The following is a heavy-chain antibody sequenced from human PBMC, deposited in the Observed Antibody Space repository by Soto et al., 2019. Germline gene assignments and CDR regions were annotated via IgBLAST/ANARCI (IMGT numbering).Heavy chain of an antibody. CDR2: ISSSSTYT. V-gene: IGHV3-21*01. D-gene: IGHD2-15*01. J-gene: IGHJ4*02. CDR3: ARVGSPGYCSGGYCPPPDY. Sequence: GGSLRLSCAASGFTFSTSTMNWARQAPGQGLEWVSSISSSSTYTYYAASVKGRFTISRDNAKNSLYLQMNSLRAEDTAVYYCARVGSPGYCSGGYCPPPDYWGQGTLVTVSS. CDR1: GFTFSTST.